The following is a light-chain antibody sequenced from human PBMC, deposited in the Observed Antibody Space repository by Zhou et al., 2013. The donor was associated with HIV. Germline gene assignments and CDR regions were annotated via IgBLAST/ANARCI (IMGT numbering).Light chain of an antibody. CDR2: DTS. J-gene: IGKJ1*01. Sequence: IQMTQSPSIVSASLGVRVTITCRANETVGRSLAWYQQKRGKAPTLVIYDTSILDKGVPSRFAGSGSGTEFSLTITNLQPEDVATYYCQKYNSAPRTFGPGTRVEI. V-gene: IGKV1-5*01. CDR3: QKYNSAPRT. CDR1: ETVGRS.